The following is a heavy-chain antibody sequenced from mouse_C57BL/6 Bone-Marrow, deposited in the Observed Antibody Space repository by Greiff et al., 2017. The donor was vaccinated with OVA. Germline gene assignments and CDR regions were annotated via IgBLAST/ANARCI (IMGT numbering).Heavy chain of an antibody. V-gene: IGHV1-59*01. J-gene: IGHJ2*01. CDR2: IDPSDSYT. CDR3: ARGGFY. Sequence: VQLQESGAELVRPGTSVKLSCKASGYTFTSYWMHWVKQRPGQGLEWIGVIDPSDSYTNYNQKFKGKATLTVDTSSSTAYMQLSSLTSEDSAVYYCARGGFYWGQGTTLTVSS. CDR1: GYTFTSYW.